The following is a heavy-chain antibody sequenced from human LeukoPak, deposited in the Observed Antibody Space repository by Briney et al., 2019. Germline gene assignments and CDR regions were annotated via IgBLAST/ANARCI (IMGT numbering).Heavy chain of an antibody. CDR2: TGRSDVRT. CDR3: RKDLMTGFSSGWYFGY. V-gene: IGHV3-23*01. CDR1: GVTFNTYA. Sequence: PAESLTHSCEASGVTFNTYALSWVRQAPGKGLEWVAVTGRSDVRTHYAESVKGSFTNSRDNSKSSLYLQANSLTAEDTAVYYCRKDLMTGFSSGWYFGYWGQGTLVTVSS. J-gene: IGHJ4*02. D-gene: IGHD6-19*01.